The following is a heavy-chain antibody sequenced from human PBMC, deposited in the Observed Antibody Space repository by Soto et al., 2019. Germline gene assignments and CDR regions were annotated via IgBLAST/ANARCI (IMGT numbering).Heavy chain of an antibody. J-gene: IGHJ4*02. D-gene: IGHD3-22*01. V-gene: IGHV3-48*03. CDR1: GFTFSSYE. CDR2: ISSSGSTI. Sequence: GGSLRLSCAASGFTFSSYEMNWVRQAPGKGLEWVSYISSSGSTIYYADSVKGRFTIPRDNAKNSLYLQMNSLRAEDTAVYYCARGFDYYDSSGYLGNDYWGQGTLVTVSS. CDR3: ARGFDYYDSSGYLGNDY.